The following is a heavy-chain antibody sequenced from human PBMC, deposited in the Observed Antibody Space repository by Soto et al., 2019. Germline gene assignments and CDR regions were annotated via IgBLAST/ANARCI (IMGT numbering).Heavy chain of an antibody. CDR3: ASHDYAHYGMDV. V-gene: IGHV4-30-4*01. J-gene: IGHJ6*02. Sequence: SETLSLTCTVSGGSISSGDYYWSWIRQPPGKGLEWIGYIYYSGSTYYNPPLKSRVTISVDTSKNQFSLKLSSVTAADTAVYYCASHDYAHYGMDVWGQGTTVTVSS. D-gene: IGHD3-16*01. CDR1: GGSISSGDYY. CDR2: IYYSGST.